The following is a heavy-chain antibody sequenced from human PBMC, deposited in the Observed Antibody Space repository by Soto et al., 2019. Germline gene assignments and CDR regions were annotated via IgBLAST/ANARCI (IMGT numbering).Heavy chain of an antibody. Sequence: LSLTCTVSGAPITGSSYWSWIRQPAGKGLEWIGRFSLSGTTNYNPSLRGRVTMSADVSKNQFSLRLTSVTAADTALYYCARGMTPLGAPAWYYFDSWGQGTLVTVSS. D-gene: IGHD2-15*01. V-gene: IGHV4-4*07. CDR3: ARGMTPLGAPAWYYFDS. CDR2: FSLSGTT. J-gene: IGHJ4*02. CDR1: GAPITGSSY.